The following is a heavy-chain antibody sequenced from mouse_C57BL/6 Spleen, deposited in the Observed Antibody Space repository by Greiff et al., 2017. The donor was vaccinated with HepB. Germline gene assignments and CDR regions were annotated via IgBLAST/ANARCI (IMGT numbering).Heavy chain of an antibody. Sequence: EVKVVESGGGLVKPGGSLKLSCAASGFTFSDYGMHWVRQAPEKGLEWVAYISSGSSTIYYADTVKGRFTISRDNAKNTLFLQMTSLRSEDTAMYYCARDGGYYLDYWGQGTTLTVSS. V-gene: IGHV5-17*01. J-gene: IGHJ2*01. CDR3: ARDGGYYLDY. CDR2: ISSGSSTI. D-gene: IGHD1-1*02. CDR1: GFTFSDYG.